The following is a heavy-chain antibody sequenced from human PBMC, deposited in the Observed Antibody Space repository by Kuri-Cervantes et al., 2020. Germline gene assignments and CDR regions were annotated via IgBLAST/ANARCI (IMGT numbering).Heavy chain of an antibody. D-gene: IGHD2-15*01. CDR1: GGSFSGYY. V-gene: IGHV4-34*01. CDR3: AYVYEGYCSGGSCQSSDY. Sequence: GSLRLSCAVYGGSFSGYYWSWIRQPPGKGLEWIGEINHSGSTNYNPSLKSRVTISVDTSKNQFSLKLSSVTAADTAVYYCAYVYEGYCSGGSCQSSDYWGQGTLVTVSS. J-gene: IGHJ4*02. CDR2: INHSGST.